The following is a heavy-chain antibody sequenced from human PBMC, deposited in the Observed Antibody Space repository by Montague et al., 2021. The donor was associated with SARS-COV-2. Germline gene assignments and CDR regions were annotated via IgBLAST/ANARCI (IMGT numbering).Heavy chain of an antibody. D-gene: IGHD2-2*02. V-gene: IGHV4-59*02. J-gene: IGHJ4*01. CDR2: MYYTGTS. CDR3: ARGLGYTSMFRFFDY. CDR1: GGSASGYY. Sequence: SETLSLTCAISGGSASGYYWAWIRQPPGKGLEWIGYMYYTGTSNYNPSLKSRVSTSIDTSKNHFSLNLTSVAAADTGVYYCARGLGYTSMFRFFDYWGHGAQVTVSS.